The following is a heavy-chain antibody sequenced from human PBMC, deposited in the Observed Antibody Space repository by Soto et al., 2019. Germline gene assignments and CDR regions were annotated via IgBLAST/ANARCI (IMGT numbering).Heavy chain of an antibody. CDR1: GFTFSGHA. J-gene: IGHJ6*02. V-gene: IGHV3-33*01. D-gene: IGHD6-19*01. CDR2: IWYDGSNK. CDR3: ARDGQGLAPYALDL. Sequence: QVQLVESGGGVAQPGRSLRLSYTVSGFTFSGHAMHWVRQAPGKGLEWVTQIWYDGSNKYYAESVKGRFTISRDNSKNTLYLQMNSLRVEDTAVYYCARDGQGLAPYALDLWGQGTSVTVSS.